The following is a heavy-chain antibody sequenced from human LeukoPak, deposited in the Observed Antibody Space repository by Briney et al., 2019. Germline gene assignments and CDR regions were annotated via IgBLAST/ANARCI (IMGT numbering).Heavy chain of an antibody. D-gene: IGHD1-26*01. J-gene: IGHJ3*02. CDR2: ISGSGGST. V-gene: IGHV3-23*01. CDR1: GFIFSVYA. CDR3: ATHSGTKSGIGSFDM. Sequence: PGGSLRLSCAASGFIFSVYAMSWVRQAPGKGLEWVSGISGSGGSTYYADSVKGRFTISRDNSKSTLYLQMNSLRADDTANYYCATHSGTKSGIGSFDMWGQGTMVTVSS.